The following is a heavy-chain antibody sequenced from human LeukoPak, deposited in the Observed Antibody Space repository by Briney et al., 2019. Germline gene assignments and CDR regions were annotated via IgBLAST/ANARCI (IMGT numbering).Heavy chain of an antibody. D-gene: IGHD6-25*01. J-gene: IGHJ5*02. Sequence: ASVKVSCKASGYTFTSYGISWVRQATGQGLEWMGWMNPSSGNTGYAQKFQGRVTMTRNTSIITAYMELSSLRSEDTAVYYCARERMNWFDPWGQGTLVTVSS. V-gene: IGHV1-8*02. CDR2: MNPSSGNT. CDR3: ARERMNWFDP. CDR1: GYTFTSYG.